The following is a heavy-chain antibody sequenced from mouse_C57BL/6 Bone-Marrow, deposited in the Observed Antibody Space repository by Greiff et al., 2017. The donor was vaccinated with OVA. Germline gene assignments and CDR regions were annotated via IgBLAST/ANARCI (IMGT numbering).Heavy chain of an antibody. CDR3: ARKSSSRYYFDY. CDR1: GFTFSDYG. CDR2: ISSGSSTI. J-gene: IGHJ2*01. V-gene: IGHV5-17*01. D-gene: IGHD1-3*01. Sequence: DVHLVESGGGLVKPGGSLKLSCAASGFTFSDYGMHWVRQAPEKGLEWVAYISSGSSTIYYADTVKGRFTISRDNAKNTLFLQMTSLRSEDTAMYYCARKSSSRYYFDYWGQGTTLTVSS.